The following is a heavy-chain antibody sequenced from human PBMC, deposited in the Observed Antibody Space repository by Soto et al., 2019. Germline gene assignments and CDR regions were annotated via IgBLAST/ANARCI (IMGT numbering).Heavy chain of an antibody. CDR3: AKAANYYDSSGYYYYYYYGMDV. Sequence: GGSLRLSCAASGFTFDDYAMHWVRQAPGKGLEWVSGISWNSGSIGYADSVKGRFTISRDNAKNSLYLQMNSLRAEDTALYYCAKAANYYDSSGYYYYYYYGMDVWGQVTTVTVS. CDR2: ISWNSGSI. D-gene: IGHD3-22*01. CDR1: GFTFDDYA. J-gene: IGHJ6*02. V-gene: IGHV3-9*01.